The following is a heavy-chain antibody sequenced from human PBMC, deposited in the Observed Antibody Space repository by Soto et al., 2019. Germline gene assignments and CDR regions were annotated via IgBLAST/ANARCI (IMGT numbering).Heavy chain of an antibody. D-gene: IGHD2-15*01. CDR2: VGGSGDST. Sequence: EVQLLDSGGGLVQPGGPLRLSCAASGFTFSNYAMSWVRQAPGKGLEWVSGVGGSGDSTYYADSVKGRFTISRDNSKDTLYLQMNSLRAEDTAVYYCAKSPLGYCSGGSCYPPHYFDYWGQGTLVTVSS. CDR1: GFTFSNYA. CDR3: AKSPLGYCSGGSCYPPHYFDY. J-gene: IGHJ4*02. V-gene: IGHV3-23*01.